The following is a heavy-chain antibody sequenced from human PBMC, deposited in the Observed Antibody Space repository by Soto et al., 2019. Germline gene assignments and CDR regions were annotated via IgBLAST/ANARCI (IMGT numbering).Heavy chain of an antibody. CDR2: IDYSGKT. CDR1: GALISSVYY. D-gene: IGHD3-22*01. J-gene: IGHJ4*02. Sequence: PSLTWAASGALISSVYYWGWVRQTPGKGLEWLGSIDYSGKTYKTPSLKRRVSPSVDLSQNQFSLNLSSVTAAATAVYFCSRDLSSGYDSYYFEYWGQGTLVTVSS. V-gene: IGHV4-38-2*02. CDR3: SRDLSSGYDSYYFEY.